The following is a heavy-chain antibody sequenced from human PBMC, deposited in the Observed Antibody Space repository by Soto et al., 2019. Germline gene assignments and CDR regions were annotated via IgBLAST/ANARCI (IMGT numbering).Heavy chain of an antibody. D-gene: IGHD5-18*01. CDR1: GFTFSSYS. J-gene: IGHJ4*02. CDR3: VRSKGGYSYGTPFDY. V-gene: IGHV3-9*01. Sequence: GGSLRLSCAASGFTFSSYSMNWVRQVLGKGLEWVSSISWNSGNIGYADSVKGRFTTSRDNAKNSLYLQMNSLRPEDTALYYCVRSKGGYSYGTPFDYWGQGTLVTV. CDR2: ISWNSGNI.